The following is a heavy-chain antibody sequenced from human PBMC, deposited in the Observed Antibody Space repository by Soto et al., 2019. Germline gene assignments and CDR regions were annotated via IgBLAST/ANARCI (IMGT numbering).Heavy chain of an antibody. CDR1: GGSIRSSSYY. D-gene: IGHD3-10*01. V-gene: IGHV4-39*01. CDR2: IYYSGNT. Sequence: SQTLSLTCTVSGGSIRSSSYYWGWIRQPPGKGLEYIGSIYYSGNTYYNPSLKSRVTISVDTSKNQFSLKLSSVTAADTAVYYCARLRFGELLGYYYGMDVWGQGTTVT. J-gene: IGHJ6*02. CDR3: ARLRFGELLGYYYGMDV.